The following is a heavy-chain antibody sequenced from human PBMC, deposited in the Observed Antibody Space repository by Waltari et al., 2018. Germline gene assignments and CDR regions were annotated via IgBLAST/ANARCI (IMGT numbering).Heavy chain of an antibody. V-gene: IGHV3-23*01. CDR3: AKDPRRCSSTSCPFDY. J-gene: IGHJ4*02. D-gene: IGHD2-2*01. CDR2: ISGSGCST. Sequence: EVQLLESGGGLVQPGGSLRLSCEASGFTFSSYAMSWVRQAPGKGLEWVSAISGSGCSTYYSDSVNCRFTISRDNSKNTLYLQMNSRRAEDTAVYYCAKDPRRCSSTSCPFDYWGQGTLVTVSS. CDR1: GFTFSSYA.